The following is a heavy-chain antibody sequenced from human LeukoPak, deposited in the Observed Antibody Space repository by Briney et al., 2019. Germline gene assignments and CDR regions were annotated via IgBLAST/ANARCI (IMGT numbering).Heavy chain of an antibody. CDR1: GGTFSSYA. Sequence: ASVKVSCKASGGTFSSYAISWVRQAPGQGLEWMGRIIPILGIANYAQKFQGRVTITADKSTSTAYMELSSLRSEDTAVYYCARVIESAAEAGLKQRRNYYYYGMDGWGQGTTVTVSS. CDR2: IIPILGIA. D-gene: IGHD6-19*01. V-gene: IGHV1-69*04. J-gene: IGHJ6*02. CDR3: ARVIESAAEAGLKQRRNYYYYGMDG.